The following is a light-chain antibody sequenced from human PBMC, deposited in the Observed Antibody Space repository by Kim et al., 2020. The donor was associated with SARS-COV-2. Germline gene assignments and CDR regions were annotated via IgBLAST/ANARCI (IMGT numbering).Light chain of an antibody. J-gene: IGLJ2*01. CDR1: KLGDKY. CDR3: QAWDSSTGVV. V-gene: IGLV3-1*01. Sequence: SYELTQPPSVSVSPGQTASITCSGDKLGDKYACWYQQKPGQSPVLVIYQDSKRPSGIPERFSGSNSGNTATLTISGTQAMDEADYYCQAWDSSTGVVFGGGPQLTVL. CDR2: QDS.